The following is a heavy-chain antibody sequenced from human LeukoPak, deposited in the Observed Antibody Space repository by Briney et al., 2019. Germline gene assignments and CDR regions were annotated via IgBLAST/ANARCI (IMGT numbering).Heavy chain of an antibody. D-gene: IGHD6-13*01. CDR1: GFIFSSYS. CDR3: ARAPIAAAGSYYFDY. CDR2: ISSGSGYM. Sequence: KTGGSLRLSCAASGFIFSSYSMNWVCQAPGKGLEWVSSISSGSGYMYYAASEKGRFTISRDNAKSSLYLQMNSLRAEDTAIYYCARAPIAAAGSYYFDYWGQGTLVTVSS. J-gene: IGHJ4*02. V-gene: IGHV3-21*01.